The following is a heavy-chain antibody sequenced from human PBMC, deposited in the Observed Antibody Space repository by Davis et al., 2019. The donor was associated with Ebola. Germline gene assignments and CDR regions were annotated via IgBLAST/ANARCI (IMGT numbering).Heavy chain of an antibody. V-gene: IGHV4-30-4*01. CDR1: GASISSGDYY. J-gene: IGHJ5*02. CDR2: IFYSGTT. CDR3: ARAYSSGWYGWFDP. D-gene: IGHD6-13*01. Sequence: SETLSLTCSVSGASISSGDYYWSWIRQPPGKGLEWIGYIFYSGTTHYNPSLTSRVTISVDTSKNQFSLNLNSVTAADTAVYYCARAYSSGWYGWFDPWGQGKMVTVSA.